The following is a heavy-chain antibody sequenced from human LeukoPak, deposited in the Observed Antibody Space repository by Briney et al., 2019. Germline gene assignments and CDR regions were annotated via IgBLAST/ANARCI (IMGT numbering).Heavy chain of an antibody. J-gene: IGHJ4*02. V-gene: IGHV3-30-3*01. Sequence: GRSLRLSCAASGFTFSSYAMHWVRQAPGKGLEWVAVISYDGSNKYYADSVKGRFTISRDNSKDTLYLQMNSLRAEDTAVYYCARGVSYYDFWSGYVDYWGQGTLVTVSS. CDR2: ISYDGSNK. CDR1: GFTFSSYA. CDR3: ARGVSYYDFWSGYVDY. D-gene: IGHD3-3*01.